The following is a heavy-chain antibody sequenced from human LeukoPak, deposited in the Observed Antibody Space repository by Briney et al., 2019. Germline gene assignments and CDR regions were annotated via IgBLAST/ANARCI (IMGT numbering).Heavy chain of an antibody. CDR1: GGSISSGGYS. Sequence: PSQTLSLTCAVSGGSISSGGYSSSWIRQPPGKGLEWIGYIYYSGNTYYNPSLKSRITISVDTSKNQFSLKLSSVTAADTAVYYCARTDTAMVDYWGQGTLVTVSS. J-gene: IGHJ4*02. CDR3: ARTDTAMVDY. D-gene: IGHD5-18*01. V-gene: IGHV4-31*11. CDR2: IYYSGNT.